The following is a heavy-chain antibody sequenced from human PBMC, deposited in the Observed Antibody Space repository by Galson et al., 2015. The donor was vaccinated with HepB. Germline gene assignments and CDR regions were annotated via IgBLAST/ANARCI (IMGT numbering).Heavy chain of an antibody. D-gene: IGHD5-18*01. CDR2: ISNSGSTI. V-gene: IGHV3-11*04. CDR3: ARDRGYSSGSELDY. J-gene: IGHJ4*02. Sequence: SLRLSCAASGFTFSDYYMSWIRQAPGKGLEWVSYISNSGSTIYYADSVQGRFTISRDSSKNTLYVQMNSLRPEDTAVYYCARDRGYSSGSELDYWGQGTLVTVSS. CDR1: GFTFSDYY.